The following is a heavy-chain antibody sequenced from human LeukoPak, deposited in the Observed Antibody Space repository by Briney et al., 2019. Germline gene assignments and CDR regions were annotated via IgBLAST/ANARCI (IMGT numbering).Heavy chain of an antibody. Sequence: SETLSLTCAVYDGSFSYSWNWFRQPPGKGLEWIGEINHSGSTNYNPSLKSRVTISVDTSKNQFSLRLSSVTAADTAVYYCAREGIAVRGRDYWGQGTLVTVSS. D-gene: IGHD3-10*01. V-gene: IGHV4-34*01. CDR3: AREGIAVRGRDY. J-gene: IGHJ4*02. CDR2: INHSGST. CDR1: DGSFSYS.